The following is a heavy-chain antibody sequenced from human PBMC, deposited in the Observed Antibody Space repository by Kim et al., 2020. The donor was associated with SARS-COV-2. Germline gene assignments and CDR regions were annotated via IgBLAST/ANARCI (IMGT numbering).Heavy chain of an antibody. Sequence: SETLSLTWTVSGGSISSGGYYWSWIRQHPGKGLEWIGYIYYSGSTYYNPSLKSRVTISVDTSKNQFSLKLSSVTAADTAVYYCASGYGSGGYWGGYNWFDPWGQGTLVTVSS. J-gene: IGHJ5*02. V-gene: IGHV4-31*02. CDR1: GGSISSGGYY. D-gene: IGHD3-10*01. CDR3: ASGYGSGGYWGGYNWFDP. CDR2: IYYSGST.